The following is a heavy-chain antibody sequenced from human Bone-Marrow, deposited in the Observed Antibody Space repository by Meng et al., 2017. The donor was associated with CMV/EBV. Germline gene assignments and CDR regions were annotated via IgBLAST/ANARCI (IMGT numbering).Heavy chain of an antibody. CDR2: ISYTGYI. CDR3: AGPDDMGSSPHDPFDL. CDR1: GASVSSNY. Sequence: SETLSLTCTVSGASVSSNYWSCSRRPPGKGLEYIGSISYTGYIEYNPSLKGRVTISLDTSKNHFSLKLTSVTAADTAMYYCAGPDDMGSSPHDPFDLWGQGTMVTVSS. J-gene: IGHJ3*01. V-gene: IGHV4-59*02. D-gene: IGHD1-1*01.